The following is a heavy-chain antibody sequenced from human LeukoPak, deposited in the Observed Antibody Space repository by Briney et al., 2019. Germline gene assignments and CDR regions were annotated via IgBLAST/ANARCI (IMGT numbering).Heavy chain of an antibody. J-gene: IGHJ6*03. D-gene: IGHD6-13*01. CDR1: GGTFSSYA. Sequence: SVKVSCKASGGTFSSYAISWVRQAPGQGLEWMGGIIPIFGTANYAQKFQGRVTITTDESTSTAYMELSSLRSEDTAVYYCAGEYSSSWYGSWYYYMDVWGKGTTVTVSS. V-gene: IGHV1-69*05. CDR2: IIPIFGTA. CDR3: AGEYSSSWYGSWYYYMDV.